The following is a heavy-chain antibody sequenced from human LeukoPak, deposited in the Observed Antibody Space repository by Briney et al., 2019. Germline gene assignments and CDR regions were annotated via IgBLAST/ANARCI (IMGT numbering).Heavy chain of an antibody. CDR2: IYPGDSDT. D-gene: IGHD3-3*01. CDR3: ARHLSFWSTVPSPAFFDYYYYMDV. J-gene: IGHJ6*03. V-gene: IGHV5-51*01. Sequence: GESLKISRKGSGYSFTSYWIGWVRQMPGKGLEWMGIIYPGDSDTRYSPSFQGQVTISADKSISTAYLQWSSLKASDTAMYYCARHLSFWSTVPSPAFFDYYYYMDVWGKGTTVTVSS. CDR1: GYSFTSYW.